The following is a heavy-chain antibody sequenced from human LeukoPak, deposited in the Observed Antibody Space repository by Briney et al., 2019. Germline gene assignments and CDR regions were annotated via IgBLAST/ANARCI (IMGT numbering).Heavy chain of an antibody. CDR1: GFTFSGSA. J-gene: IGHJ3*02. Sequence: GGSLRLSCAASGFTFSGSAMHWVRQASGKGLEWVGRIRSKANSYATAYAASVKGRFTISRDDSKNTAYLQMNSLKTEDTAVYYCSGIVGATDAFDIWGQGTMVTVSS. V-gene: IGHV3-73*01. CDR2: IRSKANSYAT. D-gene: IGHD1-26*01. CDR3: SGIVGATDAFDI.